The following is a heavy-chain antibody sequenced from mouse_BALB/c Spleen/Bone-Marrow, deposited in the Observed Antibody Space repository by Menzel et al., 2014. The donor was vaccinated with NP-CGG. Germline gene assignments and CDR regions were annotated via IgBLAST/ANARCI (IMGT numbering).Heavy chain of an antibody. Sequence: EVQLVESGGGLVKPGGSLKLSCAASGFTFSDYYMYWVRQTPEKRLEWVATISDGGSYTYYPDSVEGRFTISRDNAKNNLYLQMSSLRSEDTAMYFCSRDYYGMYFDVRGAGTTVTVSS. D-gene: IGHD1-1*01. J-gene: IGHJ1*01. CDR1: GFTFSDYY. CDR2: ISDGGSYT. CDR3: SRDYYGMYFDV. V-gene: IGHV5-4*02.